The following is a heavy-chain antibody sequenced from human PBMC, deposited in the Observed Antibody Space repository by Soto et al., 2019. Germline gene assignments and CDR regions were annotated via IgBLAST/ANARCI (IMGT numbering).Heavy chain of an antibody. J-gene: IGHJ6*03. D-gene: IGHD6-6*01. V-gene: IGHV3-74*01. Sequence: GGSLRLSCAASGFTFSSYWMHWVRQAPGKGLVWVSRINSDGSSTSYADSVKGRFTISRDNAKNTLYLQMNSLRAEDTAVYYCARGGIAARRGPLEPDYYYYYMDVWGKGTTVTVSS. CDR3: ARGGIAARRGPLEPDYYYYYMDV. CDR2: INSDGSST. CDR1: GFTFSSYW.